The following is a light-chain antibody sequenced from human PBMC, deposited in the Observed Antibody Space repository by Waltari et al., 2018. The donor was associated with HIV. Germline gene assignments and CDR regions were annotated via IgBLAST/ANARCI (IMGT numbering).Light chain of an antibody. CDR3: AAWDDSLNGWV. J-gene: IGLJ3*02. CDR1: SPNSGSNT. CDR2: SNN. Sequence: QSVLTQPPSASGTPGPRVPISCSGSSPNSGSNTVSWYQQLPGPAPKLLIYSNNQRPSGVPDRFSVSKSGTSASLAISGLQSEDEADYYCAAWDDSLNGWVFGGGTKLTVL. V-gene: IGLV1-44*01.